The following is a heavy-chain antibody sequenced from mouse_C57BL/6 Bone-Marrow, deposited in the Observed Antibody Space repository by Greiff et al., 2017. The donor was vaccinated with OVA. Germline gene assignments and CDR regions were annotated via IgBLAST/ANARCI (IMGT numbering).Heavy chain of an antibody. D-gene: IGHD1-1*01. CDR2: INYDGSST. CDR1: GFTFSDYY. V-gene: IGHV5-16*01. Sequence: EVNVVESEGGLVQPGSSMKLSCTASGFTFSDYYMAWVRQVPEKGLEWVANINYDGSSTYYLDSLKSRFIISRDNAKNILYLQMSSLKSEDTATYYCAREYYGSSYGNYAMDYWGQGTSVTVSS. CDR3: AREYYGSSYGNYAMDY. J-gene: IGHJ4*01.